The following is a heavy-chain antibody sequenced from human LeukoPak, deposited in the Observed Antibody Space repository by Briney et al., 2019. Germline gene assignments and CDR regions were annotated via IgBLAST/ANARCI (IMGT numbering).Heavy chain of an antibody. CDR1: GFTFSSYA. CDR3: ARDPSSGYYYYFDY. D-gene: IGHD3-22*01. CDR2: ISYDGSNK. V-gene: IGHV3-30-3*01. Sequence: GGSLRLSCAASGFTFSSYAMHWVRQAPGKGLEWVAVISYDGSNKYYADSVKGRFTISRDNSKNTLYLQMNSLRAEDTAVYYCARDPSSGYYYYFDYWGQGTLVTVSS. J-gene: IGHJ4*02.